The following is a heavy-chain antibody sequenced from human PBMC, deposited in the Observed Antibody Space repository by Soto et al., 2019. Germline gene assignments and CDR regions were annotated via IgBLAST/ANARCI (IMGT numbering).Heavy chain of an antibody. CDR3: AKARDQQWVRLPFDY. V-gene: IGHV3-23*01. CDR1: GFFFSSYT. J-gene: IGHJ4*02. CDR2: FSATSENT. Sequence: EVQLLESGGGLVQPGGSLRLSCVGSGFFFSSYTMTWVRQAPGKGLEWVSSFSATSENTYYADSVRGRFTISRYNSKNTLFPQKNSLTAEDTAMYYCAKARDQQWVRLPFDYWGQGILVIVSS. D-gene: IGHD6-19*01.